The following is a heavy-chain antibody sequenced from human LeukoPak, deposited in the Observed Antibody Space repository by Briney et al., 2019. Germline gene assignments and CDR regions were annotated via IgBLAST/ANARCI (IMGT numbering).Heavy chain of an antibody. V-gene: IGHV3-23*01. CDR3: AKGRDLDY. J-gene: IGHJ4*02. CDR1: GFTFSSYW. CDR2: ITDSGGGT. D-gene: IGHD2-21*02. Sequence: GGSLRLSCAASGFTFSSYWMSWVRQAPGKGLEWVSAITDSGGGTFYADSVKGRFTISRDNSKNTLYLQMNSLRAEDTAIYYCAKGRDLDYWGQGALVTVSS.